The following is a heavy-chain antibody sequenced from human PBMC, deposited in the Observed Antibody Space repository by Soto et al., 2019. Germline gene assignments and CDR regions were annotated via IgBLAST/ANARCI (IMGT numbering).Heavy chain of an antibody. J-gene: IGHJ3*02. V-gene: IGHV4-30-4*01. D-gene: IGHD1-26*01. Sequence: QVQLQESGPGLVKPSQTLSLTCTVSGGSITSGDYYWSWIRQPPGKGLVWIGYIYYSGSTYYNPSLKGRVTITVDAARDQFALKLSSVTAADTAVYYCARSVRIVGSPGAFDIWGQGTMVTVSS. CDR3: ARSVRIVGSPGAFDI. CDR1: GGSITSGDYY. CDR2: IYYSGST.